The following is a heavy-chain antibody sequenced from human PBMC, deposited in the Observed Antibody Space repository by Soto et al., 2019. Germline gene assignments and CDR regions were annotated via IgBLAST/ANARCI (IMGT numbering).Heavy chain of an antibody. Sequence: QVQLVQSGAEVKKPGASAKVSCKASGYIFSNFGISWMRQVPGQGLEWMGWISAYNGNTNYAQKFQGRVTLTTDTSTNTAYMELRSLRSDVTAVYYCARASGGGVGTTSYWGQGTLVTVSS. CDR3: ARASGGGVGTTSY. CDR2: ISAYNGNT. J-gene: IGHJ4*02. CDR1: GYIFSNFG. D-gene: IGHD1-26*01. V-gene: IGHV1-18*01.